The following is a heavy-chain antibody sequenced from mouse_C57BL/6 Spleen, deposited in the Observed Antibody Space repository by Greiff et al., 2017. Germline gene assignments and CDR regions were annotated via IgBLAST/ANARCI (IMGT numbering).Heavy chain of an antibody. D-gene: IGHD2-3*01. V-gene: IGHV1-81*01. J-gene: IGHJ3*01. Sequence: LQESGAELARPGASVKLSCKASGYTFTSYGISWVKQRTGQGLEWIGEIYPRSGNTYYNEKFKCKATLTADKSSSTAYMELSSLTSEDSAVYVCSKRGDDGLFAYWGQGTLVTVSA. CDR1: GYTFTSYG. CDR2: IYPRSGNT. CDR3: SKRGDDGLFAY.